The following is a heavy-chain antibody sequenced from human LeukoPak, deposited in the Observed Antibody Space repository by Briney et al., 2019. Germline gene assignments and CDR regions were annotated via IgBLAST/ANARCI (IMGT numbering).Heavy chain of an antibody. CDR3: ARIMRTVTTGGWSDT. V-gene: IGHV4-30-4*01. CDR2: IFYSGSS. CDR1: GGSISSGYHY. D-gene: IGHD4-17*01. Sequence: SQTLSLTCTVSGGSISSGYHYWSWVRQPPGKGLEFIGYIFYSGSSYYNPSLKSRVTISVDTSKNQFSLKLNSVTAADTSVYYCARIMRTVTTGGWSDTWGQGTLVPVSS. J-gene: IGHJ5*02.